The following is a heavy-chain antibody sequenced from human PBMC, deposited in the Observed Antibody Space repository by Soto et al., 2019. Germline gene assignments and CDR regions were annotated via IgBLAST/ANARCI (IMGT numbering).Heavy chain of an antibody. J-gene: IGHJ6*02. D-gene: IGHD3-10*01. CDR2: INPNSGGT. V-gene: IGHV1-2*04. Sequence: AAVKVSCKASGYPFTGYYMHWVRQAPRQGLEWMGWINPNSGGTNYAQRFQGWVTMTRDRSISTAYMELSRLKSDDTAVYYCARVGGGLASLGYYGMDVWGQGTTVTVSS. CDR3: ARVGGGLASLGYYGMDV. CDR1: GYPFTGYY.